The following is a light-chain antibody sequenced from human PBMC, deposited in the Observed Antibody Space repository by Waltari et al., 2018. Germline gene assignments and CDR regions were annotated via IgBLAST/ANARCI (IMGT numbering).Light chain of an antibody. J-gene: IGLJ1*01. Sequence: QSALTQPASVSGSPGQSITISCPGTSSDIASYNYLSWYQQYPGEAPKLIIYDVTSRPSGVSSRFSGSKSGHTAFLTISGLQAEDEADFFCSSYTTSWTYVFGTGTTVNVL. V-gene: IGLV2-14*03. CDR2: DVT. CDR3: SSYTTSWTYV. CDR1: SSDIASYNY.